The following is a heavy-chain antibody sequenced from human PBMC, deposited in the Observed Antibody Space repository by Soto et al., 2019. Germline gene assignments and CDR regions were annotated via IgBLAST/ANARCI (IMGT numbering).Heavy chain of an antibody. Sequence: PGESLKISCQASGYSFISSWIGWVRQMPGKGLEWMGIIYPGDSDTRYSPSFQGQVTISADKSISTAYLQWTSLKASDTAIYYCARARVSTPRLEDPFDIWGQGTMVTVSS. D-gene: IGHD5-12*01. V-gene: IGHV5-51*01. J-gene: IGHJ3*02. CDR2: IYPGDSDT. CDR3: ARARVSTPRLEDPFDI. CDR1: GYSFISSW.